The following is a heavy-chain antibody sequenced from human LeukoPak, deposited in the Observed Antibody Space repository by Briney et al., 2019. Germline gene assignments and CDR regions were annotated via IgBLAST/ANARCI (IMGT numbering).Heavy chain of an antibody. Sequence: GGSLRLSCAVSGFTFSSYNMNWVRQAPGKGLEWVSSISGSSYYIYYADSVKGRFTISRDNSKNMLYLQMNSLRAEDTAVYYCAKRGYCRGGTCFSHDAFDIWGQGTMVTVSS. CDR2: ISGSSYYI. V-gene: IGHV3-21*01. J-gene: IGHJ3*02. CDR1: GFTFSSYN. CDR3: AKRGYCRGGTCFSHDAFDI. D-gene: IGHD2-15*01.